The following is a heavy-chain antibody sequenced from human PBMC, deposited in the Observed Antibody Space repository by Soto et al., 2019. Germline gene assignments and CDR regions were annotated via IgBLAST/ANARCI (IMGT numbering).Heavy chain of an antibody. CDR1: GYTFTIYA. V-gene: IGHV1-3*01. D-gene: IGHD3-3*01. J-gene: IGHJ3*01. Sequence: QVQLVQSGAEVKKPGASLKVSCKASGYTFTIYAMHWVRRTPGQRLEWMRWINAGNGNTQHSQKFQGRGTLTRDTTSGTTYRELSILRSDSASVYCYAGTTWESGFWGGPGGGGAFDFWGRGTMVAVSS. CDR3: AGTTWESGFWGGPGGGGAFDF. CDR2: INAGNGNT.